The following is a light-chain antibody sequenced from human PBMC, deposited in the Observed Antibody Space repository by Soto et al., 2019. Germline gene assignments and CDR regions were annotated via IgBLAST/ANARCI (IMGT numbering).Light chain of an antibody. J-gene: IGLJ2*01. CDR3: SSYTSSSTVV. CDR2: DVS. CDR1: SSDVGGYNY. Sequence: QSALTQPASVSGSPGQSITISCTGTSSDVGGYNYVSWYQRHPGKAPKLMIHDVSNRPSGVSNRFSGSKSGNTAFLTISGLQAEDEADYYCSSYTSSSTVVFGGGTKLTVL. V-gene: IGLV2-14*01.